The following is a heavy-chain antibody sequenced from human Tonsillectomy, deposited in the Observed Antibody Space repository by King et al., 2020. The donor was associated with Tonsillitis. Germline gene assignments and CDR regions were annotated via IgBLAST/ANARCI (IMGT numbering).Heavy chain of an antibody. D-gene: IGHD3-3*01. J-gene: IGHJ4*02. CDR3: AHQYYDFWTGYSYFDY. Sequence: VQLVESGGGLVQPGGSLRLSCAASGFTFSSYAMSWFRQAPGKGLEWVSAISGSGDTTFYAASVKGRLTISRDNSKNTLYLQMNSLRAEDTAVYYCAHQYYDFWTGYSYFDYWGQGTLVTVSS. CDR2: ISGSGDTT. V-gene: IGHV3-23*04. CDR1: GFTFSSYA.